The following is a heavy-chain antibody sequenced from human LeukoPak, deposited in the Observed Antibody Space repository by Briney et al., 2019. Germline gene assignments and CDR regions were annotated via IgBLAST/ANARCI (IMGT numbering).Heavy chain of an antibody. V-gene: IGHV3-30-3*01. CDR3: ARDPFFSGYLDY. Sequence: PGRSLRLSCAASGFTFSSYAMHWVRQAPGKGLEWVAVISYDGSNKYNADSVKGRFTISRDNSKNTLYLQMNSLRAEDTAVYYCARDPFFSGYLDYWGQGTLVTVSS. CDR1: GFTFSSYA. CDR2: ISYDGSNK. J-gene: IGHJ4*02. D-gene: IGHD5-12*01.